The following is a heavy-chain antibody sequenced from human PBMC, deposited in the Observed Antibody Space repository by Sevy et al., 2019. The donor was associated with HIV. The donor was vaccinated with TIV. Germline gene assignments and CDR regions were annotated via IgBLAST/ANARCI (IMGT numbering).Heavy chain of an antibody. CDR2: ISPSGGST. Sequence: ASVKVSCKASGYTFTNYYMHWVRQAPGQGLEWMGIISPSGGSTSYAQKFQGRVTMTRDTSTSTVYMELSSLRSDDTAVYYCAREGSSTSKYNWFDPWGQGTLVTVSS. CDR1: GYTFTNYY. V-gene: IGHV1-46*03. D-gene: IGHD6-13*01. J-gene: IGHJ5*02. CDR3: AREGSSTSKYNWFDP.